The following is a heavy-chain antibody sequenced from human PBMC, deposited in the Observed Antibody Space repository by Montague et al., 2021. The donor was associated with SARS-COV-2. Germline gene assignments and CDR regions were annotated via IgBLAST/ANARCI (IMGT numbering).Heavy chain of an antibody. Sequence: SETLSLTCAVSNASISNYYWSWLRQAPGKGLEWIGQIYSSGTTNYNPSLKSRVTISVDTANDHFSLNLTSVTAADTAVYYCARGGRWFDPWGQGTLVAVSS. D-gene: IGHD3-16*01. CDR3: ARGGRWFDP. J-gene: IGHJ5*02. CDR1: NASISNYY. V-gene: IGHV4-59*01. CDR2: IYSSGTT.